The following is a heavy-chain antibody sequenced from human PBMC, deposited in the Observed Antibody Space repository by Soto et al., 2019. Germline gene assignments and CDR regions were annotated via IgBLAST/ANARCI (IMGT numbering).Heavy chain of an antibody. V-gene: IGHV3-30*18. CDR2: ISYDGSNK. D-gene: IGHD6-13*01. CDR1: GFTFSSYG. Sequence: QPGGSLRLSCAASGFTFSSYGMHWVRQAPGKGLEWVAVISYDGSNKYYADSVKGRFTISRDNSKNTLYLQMNSLRAEDTAVYYCAKVVAAAGNWYYYYYGMDVRGQGTTGTVSS. J-gene: IGHJ6*02. CDR3: AKVVAAAGNWYYYYYGMDV.